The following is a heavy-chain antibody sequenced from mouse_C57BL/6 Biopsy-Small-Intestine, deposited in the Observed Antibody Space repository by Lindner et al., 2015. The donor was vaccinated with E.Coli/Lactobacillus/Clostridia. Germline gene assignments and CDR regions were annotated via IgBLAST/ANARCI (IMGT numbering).Heavy chain of an antibody. CDR3: ARWYDGNFYFVMDY. D-gene: IGHD2-1*01. CDR2: IYPYNDGT. Sequence: VQLQESGPELVKPGASVKMSCKASGYTFTTYVIHWVKQKPGQGLEWIGYIYPYNDGTKYNEKFKGKATLTSDKSSSTVYMELSSLTSEDSAVYYCARWYDGNFYFVMDYWGQGTSVTVSS. J-gene: IGHJ4*01. CDR1: GYTFTTYV. V-gene: IGHV1-14*01.